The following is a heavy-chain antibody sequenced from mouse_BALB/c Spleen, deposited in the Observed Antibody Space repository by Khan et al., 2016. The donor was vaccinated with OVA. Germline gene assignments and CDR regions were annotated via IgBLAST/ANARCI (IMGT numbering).Heavy chain of an antibody. CDR1: GFTFSTYG. V-gene: IGHV5-6*01. CDR2: ISSGGHYT. J-gene: IGHJ3*01. D-gene: IGHD1-1*01. CDR3: ARLAYYYNSEGFAY. Sequence: EVELVESGGDLVKPGGSLKLSCAASGFTFSTYGMSWVRQTPDKRLEWVATISSGGHYTYYPDSLKGRFTISRDNATNSLYLQMTSLTSEDTAIYYCARLAYYYNSEGFAYWGQGTLVTVSA.